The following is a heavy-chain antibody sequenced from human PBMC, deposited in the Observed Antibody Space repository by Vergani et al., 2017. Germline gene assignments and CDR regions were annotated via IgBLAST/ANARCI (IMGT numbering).Heavy chain of an antibody. D-gene: IGHD3-9*01. V-gene: IGHV4-38-2*02. Sequence: QVQLQESGPGLVKPSETLSLTCTVSNDSVSNTYYWSWIRQSPGKGLEWIGSIYHSGSTYYNPSLNSRVTISVDTSNNHFSLRLNSLTAADTAVYYCARRSGIVYDIFSGTEYVVDYWGEGTLVTVSS. CDR2: IYHSGST. CDR3: ARRSGIVYDIFSGTEYVVDY. CDR1: NDSVSNTYY. J-gene: IGHJ4*02.